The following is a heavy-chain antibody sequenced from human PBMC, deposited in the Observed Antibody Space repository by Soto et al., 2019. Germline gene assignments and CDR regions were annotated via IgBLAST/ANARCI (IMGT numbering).Heavy chain of an antibody. V-gene: IGHV4-34*01. CDR2: INHSGST. D-gene: IGHD2-15*01. J-gene: IGHJ4*02. Sequence: QVQLQQWGAGLLKPSETLSLTCAVYGGSFSGYYWSWIRQPPGKGLEWIGEINHSGSTNYNPSLKSRVTISVDTSKNQFSLKLSSVTAADTAVYYCASLKPDCSGGSCYVGRVVYWGQGTLVTVSS. CDR1: GGSFSGYY. CDR3: ASLKPDCSGGSCYVGRVVY.